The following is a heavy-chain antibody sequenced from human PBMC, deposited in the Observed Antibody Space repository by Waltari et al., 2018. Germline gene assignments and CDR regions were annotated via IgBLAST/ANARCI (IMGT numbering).Heavy chain of an antibody. CDR2: IKNDGRT. CDR3: ARDVGGDGYSLFDF. CDR1: GFAVTPNH. D-gene: IGHD2-21*01. J-gene: IGHJ4*02. Sequence: EVQVVESGGDLVQPGGSLRLSCAVSGFAVTPNHMHWVRQAPGKGLEWVSVIKNDGRTTYTDSVKGRITISRDNSRNTVYLQMNSLRTEDTGVYYCARDVGGDGYSLFDFWGQGTLVTVSS. V-gene: IGHV3-66*02.